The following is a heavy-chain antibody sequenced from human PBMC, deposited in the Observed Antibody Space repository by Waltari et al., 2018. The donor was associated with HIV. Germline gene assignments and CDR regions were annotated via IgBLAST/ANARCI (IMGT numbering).Heavy chain of an antibody. V-gene: IGHV4-59*08. J-gene: IGHJ6*02. Sequence: QVQLQESGPGLVKPSETLSLTCTVSGGSISSYYWSWIRQPPGKGLEWIGYIYYSGSTNYNPSLKSRVTISVDTSKNQFSLKLSSVTAADTAVYYCARHSGYCSGGSCYPVGMDVWDQGTTVTVSS. CDR3: ARHSGYCSGGSCYPVGMDV. D-gene: IGHD2-15*01. CDR2: IYYSGST. CDR1: GGSISSYY.